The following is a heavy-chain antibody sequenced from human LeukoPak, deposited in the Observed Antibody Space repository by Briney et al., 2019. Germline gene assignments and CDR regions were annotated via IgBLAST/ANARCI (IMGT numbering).Heavy chain of an antibody. D-gene: IGHD5-12*01. J-gene: IGHJ4*02. CDR2: INWNGGST. CDR1: GFTFDDYG. CDR3: AATKSGYWHFDY. V-gene: IGHV3-20*04. Sequence: GGSLRLSCAASGFTFDDYGMSWVRQLPGKGLEWVSNINWNGGSTGYADSVKGRFTISRDNAKKSLYLQMNNLRAEDTALYYCAATKSGYWHFDYWGQGTLVTVSS.